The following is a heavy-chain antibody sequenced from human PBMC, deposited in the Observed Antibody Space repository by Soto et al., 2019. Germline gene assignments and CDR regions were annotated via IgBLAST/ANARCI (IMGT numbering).Heavy chain of an antibody. J-gene: IGHJ4*02. D-gene: IGHD3-22*01. Sequence: GPTLVNPTQTLTLTCTFSGFSLSTSGMCVSWIRQPPGKALEWLALIDWDDDKYYSTSLKTRLTISKDTSKNQVVLTMTNMDPVDTATYYCARTLHYYDSSGYYYDYWGQGTLVTVSS. CDR2: IDWDDDK. CDR1: GFSLSTSGMC. V-gene: IGHV2-70*01. CDR3: ARTLHYYDSSGYYYDY.